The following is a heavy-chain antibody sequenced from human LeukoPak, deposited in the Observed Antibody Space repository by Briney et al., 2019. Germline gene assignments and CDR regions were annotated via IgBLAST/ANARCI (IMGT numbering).Heavy chain of an antibody. V-gene: IGHV3-48*03. CDR1: GFTFSNYE. Sequence: PGGSLRLSCAASGFTFSNYEMNWVRQAPGTGLEWVSYISSSGATTHYADSVRGRFTISRDNAKKSLYLQMNSLRAEDTAVYYCARALYYYDSSGYFQHWGQGTLVTVSS. CDR3: ARALYYYDSSGYFQH. CDR2: ISSSGATT. D-gene: IGHD3-22*01. J-gene: IGHJ1*01.